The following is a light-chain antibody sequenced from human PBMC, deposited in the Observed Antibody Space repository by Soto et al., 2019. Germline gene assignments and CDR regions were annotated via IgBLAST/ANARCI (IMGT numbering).Light chain of an antibody. CDR2: EVS. CDR3: MQSLELPRT. CDR1: QSLLHSDGKTY. V-gene: IGKV2D-29*01. Sequence: DIVMTQTPISLSVTPGQPTSISSKSSQSLLHSDGKTYLYWYLQKPGQPPQLLIYEVSNRFSGVPDRCSCSGSGTYFTRKISRVEAEDVGVYYCMQSLELPRTFGQGTKVEIK. J-gene: IGKJ1*01.